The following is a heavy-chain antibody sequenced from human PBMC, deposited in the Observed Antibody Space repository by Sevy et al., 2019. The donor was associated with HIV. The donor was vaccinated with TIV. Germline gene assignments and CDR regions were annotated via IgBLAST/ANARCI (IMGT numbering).Heavy chain of an antibody. D-gene: IGHD3-9*01. V-gene: IGHV3-15*01. CDR2: IKSKTDGGTT. Sequence: GGSLRLSCAASGFTFSNAWMSWVRQAPGKGLEWVGRIKSKTDGGTTDYAAPVKGRFTISRDDSKNTLYLQMNSLKTEDTAVYYCTALLWYFDCLLSRDYWGQGTLVTISS. J-gene: IGHJ4*02. CDR1: GFTFSNAW. CDR3: TALLWYFDCLLSRDY.